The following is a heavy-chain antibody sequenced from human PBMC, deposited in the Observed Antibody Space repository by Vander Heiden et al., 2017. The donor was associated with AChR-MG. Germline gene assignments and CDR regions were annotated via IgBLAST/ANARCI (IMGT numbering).Heavy chain of an antibody. CDR1: GFTFSSYS. CDR2: ISSSSSYI. V-gene: IGHV3-21*01. CDR3: ARLGYYGMDA. Sequence: EVQLVESGGGLVKPGGSLRLTCAASGFTFSSYSVNWVRQAPGKGLEWVSSISSSSSYIYYADSVKGRFTISRDNAKNSLYLQMNSLRAEDTAVYDCARLGYYGMDAWGQGTTVTVSS. J-gene: IGHJ6*02.